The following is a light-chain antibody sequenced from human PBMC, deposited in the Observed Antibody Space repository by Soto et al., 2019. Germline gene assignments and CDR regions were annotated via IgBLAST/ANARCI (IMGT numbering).Light chain of an antibody. J-gene: IGLJ1*01. V-gene: IGLV2-14*01. CDR1: SSDVGAYNY. Sequence: QSALTQPASVSGSPGQSITISCTGTSSDVGAYNYVSWYQQHPAKVPKLMIYDVSNRPSGVSDRFSGSKSGNTASLTISGLQAEHEADYYCYSYTSSSTYVFGTGTKLTVL. CDR2: DVS. CDR3: YSYTSSSTYV.